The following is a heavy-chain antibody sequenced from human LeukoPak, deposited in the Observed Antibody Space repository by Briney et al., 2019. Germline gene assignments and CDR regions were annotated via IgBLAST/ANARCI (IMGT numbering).Heavy chain of an antibody. CDR1: GGSTSTYY. CDR3: ARERIGYCSSTSCSDYYYYYMDV. Sequence: SETLSLTCTVSGGSTSTYYWNWIRQPPGKGLEWIGYIYYSGSTNYNPSLKSRVTISVDTSRNQFSLKLSSVTAADTAVYYCARERIGYCSSTSCSDYYYYYMDVWGKGTTVTISS. CDR2: IYYSGST. J-gene: IGHJ6*03. D-gene: IGHD2-2*01. V-gene: IGHV4-59*01.